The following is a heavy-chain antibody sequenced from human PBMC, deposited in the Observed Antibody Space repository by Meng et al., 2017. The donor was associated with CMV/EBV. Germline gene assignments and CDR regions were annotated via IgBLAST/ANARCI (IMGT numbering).Heavy chain of an antibody. CDR1: GFTVSSNY. Sequence: GESLKISCAASGFTVSSNYMSWVRQAPGKGLEWVSVIYSGGSTYYADSVKGRFTISRDNSKNTLYLQMNSLRAEDTAVYYCAREGSSRPLDYWGQGTLVTVSS. CDR2: IYSGGST. CDR3: AREGSSRPLDY. J-gene: IGHJ4*02. D-gene: IGHD6-6*01. V-gene: IGHV3-53*01.